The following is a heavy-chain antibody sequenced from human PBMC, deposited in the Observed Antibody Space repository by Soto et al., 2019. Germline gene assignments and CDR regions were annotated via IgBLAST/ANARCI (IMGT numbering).Heavy chain of an antibody. CDR1: GGSITSYY. V-gene: IGHV4-59*01. CDR3: ASLNYDFWSGYPHYTEYFQH. CDR2: IYYRGST. Sequence: SETLSLTCTVSGGSITSYYWRWIRQPPGKGLEWIGYIYYRGSTNYNPSLTSRVTISVDTSKNQFSLKLSSVTAADTAVYYCASLNYDFWSGYPHYTEYFQHWGQGTLVTLSS. J-gene: IGHJ1*01. D-gene: IGHD3-3*01.